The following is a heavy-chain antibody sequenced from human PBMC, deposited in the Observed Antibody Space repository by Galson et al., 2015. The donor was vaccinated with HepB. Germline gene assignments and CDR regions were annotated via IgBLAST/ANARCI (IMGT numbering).Heavy chain of an antibody. CDR2: IKDDGSEE. Sequence: SLRLSCAASGLPFGSYWMTWVRQAPGKGLEWVANIKDDGSEENYVDSVKGRFTISRDNAKNSLFLQMNSLRAEDTAVYFCARDSTPYFVLTAYYDALDVWGQGTVVTVSS. CDR1: GLPFGSYW. CDR3: ARDSTPYFVLTAYYDALDV. D-gene: IGHD3-9*01. J-gene: IGHJ3*01. V-gene: IGHV3-7*01.